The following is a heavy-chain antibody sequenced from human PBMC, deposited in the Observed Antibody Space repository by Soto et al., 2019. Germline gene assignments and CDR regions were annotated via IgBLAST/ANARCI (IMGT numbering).Heavy chain of an antibody. Sequence: EVQLVESGGGLVKPGGSLRLSCAASGFTFSSYSMNWVRQAPGKGLEWVSSITSGGSYIYYADSVKGRSTISRDNAKSSLYLQMNSLRAEDMAVYYCARGLGGDGEWGQGTLVTVSS. CDR3: ARGLGGDGE. J-gene: IGHJ4*02. V-gene: IGHV3-21*01. CDR1: GFTFSSYS. CDR2: ITSGGSYI. D-gene: IGHD2-21*02.